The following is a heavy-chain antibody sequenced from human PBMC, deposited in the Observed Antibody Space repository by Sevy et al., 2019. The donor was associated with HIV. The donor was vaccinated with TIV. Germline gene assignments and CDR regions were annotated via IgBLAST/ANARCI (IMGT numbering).Heavy chain of an antibody. J-gene: IGHJ4*02. D-gene: IGHD5-12*01. CDR1: GDSISGTDYS. Sequence: SETLSLTCTVSGDSISGTDYSWGWIRQPPGKGLEWIGNIHYKGTTYYNPSLKSRVTISVDTSKNQFSLRLSSVSAADTAVYYCARLDPSGPRDYWSQGTLVTVSS. V-gene: IGHV4-39*01. CDR3: ARLDPSGPRDY. CDR2: IHYKGTT.